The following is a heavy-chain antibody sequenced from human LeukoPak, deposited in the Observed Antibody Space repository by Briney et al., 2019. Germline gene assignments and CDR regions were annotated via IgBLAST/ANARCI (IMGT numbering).Heavy chain of an antibody. CDR3: ARGSDSYYYGSGSYLDV. D-gene: IGHD3-10*01. CDR1: GFTFSSYW. CDR2: INSDGSST. Sequence: PGGSLRLSCAASGFTFSSYWMHWVRQAPGKGLVWVSRINSDGSSTSYADSVKGRFTISRDNAKNSLYLQMNSLRAEDTALYHCARGSDSYYYGSGSYLDVWGKGTTVTISS. V-gene: IGHV3-74*01. J-gene: IGHJ6*04.